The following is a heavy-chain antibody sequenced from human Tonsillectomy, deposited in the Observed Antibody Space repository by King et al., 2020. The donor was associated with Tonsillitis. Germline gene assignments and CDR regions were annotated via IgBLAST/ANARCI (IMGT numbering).Heavy chain of an antibody. Sequence: VQLVESGGGVVQPGRSLRLSCAASGFIFSNYTMHWVRQTPGKGLEWVAVISSDGSNKYYANSVKGRFTISRDNSKKTLYLRMNSLRAEDTAVYYCATLLVDSGNYYNNWFDPWGQGPLVTVSS. D-gene: IGHD3-10*01. CDR1: GFIFSNYT. CDR2: ISSDGSNK. J-gene: IGHJ5*02. V-gene: IGHV3-30-3*01. CDR3: ATLLVDSGNYYNNWFDP.